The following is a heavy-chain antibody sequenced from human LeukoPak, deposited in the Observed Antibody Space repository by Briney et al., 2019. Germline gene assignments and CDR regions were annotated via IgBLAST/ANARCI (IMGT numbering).Heavy chain of an antibody. CDR3: ARARSAWFDA. V-gene: IGHV4-34*01. CDR1: GGSFSGYY. J-gene: IGHJ5*02. D-gene: IGHD6-25*01. CDR2: INHSGST. Sequence: SETLSLTCAVYGGSFSGYYCSWIRQPPGKGLEWIGEINHSGSTNYNPSLKSRVTISVDTSKNQFSLKLSSVTAADRAVYYCARARSAWFDAWGQGTLVTVSS.